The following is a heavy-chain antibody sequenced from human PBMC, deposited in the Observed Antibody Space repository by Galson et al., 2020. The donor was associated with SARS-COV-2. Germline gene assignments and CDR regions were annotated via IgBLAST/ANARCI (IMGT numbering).Heavy chain of an antibody. CDR3: ARDGSLGGGSFFDY. V-gene: IGHV4-39*07. CDR1: GGSISSSSYY. J-gene: IGHJ4*02. Sequence: SETLSLTCTVSGGSISSSSYYWGWIRQPPGKGLEWIGSIYYSGSTYYKPSLKSRVTISVDTSKNQFSLKLSSVTAADTAVYYWARDGSLGGGSFFDYWGQGTLVTVSS. CDR2: IYYSGST. D-gene: IGHD2-15*01.